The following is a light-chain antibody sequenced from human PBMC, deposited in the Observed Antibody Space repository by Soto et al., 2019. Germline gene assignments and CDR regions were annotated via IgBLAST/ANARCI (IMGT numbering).Light chain of an antibody. CDR3: CSYAGSSTLV. J-gene: IGLJ1*01. V-gene: IGLV2-23*01. CDR2: EGS. Sequence: QSVLTQPPSASGTPGQRVTISCSGSNSNIGSNTVNWYQQHPGKAPKLMIYEGSKRPSGVSDRFSGSKSGNTASLTISGLQADDDTDYYCCSYAGSSTLVFGTGTKVTLL. CDR1: NSNIGSNT.